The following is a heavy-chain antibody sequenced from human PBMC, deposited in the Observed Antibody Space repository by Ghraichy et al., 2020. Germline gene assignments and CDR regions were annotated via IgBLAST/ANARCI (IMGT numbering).Heavy chain of an antibody. Sequence: GGSLRLSCAASGFTFSTYAMSWVRQAPGKGLEWVSSISATGGGTYYAQSVKGRFTISRDNSKNTLYLQMNNLRVEDTAFYYCAKVRGIAVVPFDYWGQGTLVTVSS. CDR2: ISATGGGT. CDR3: AKVRGIAVVPFDY. J-gene: IGHJ4*02. V-gene: IGHV3-23*01. D-gene: IGHD6-19*01. CDR1: GFTFSTYA.